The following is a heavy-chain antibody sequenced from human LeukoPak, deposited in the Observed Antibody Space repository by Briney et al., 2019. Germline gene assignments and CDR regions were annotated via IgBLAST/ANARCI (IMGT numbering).Heavy chain of an antibody. V-gene: IGHV3-74*01. J-gene: IGHJ4*02. CDR3: ARAGTSGYSLGHDY. CDR1: GFTFRTYW. D-gene: IGHD5-18*01. Sequence: GSLRLSCAVSGFTFRTYWMHWVRQAPGKGLVWVSRINSDGSSTSYADAVRGRFTISRDNAKNTLFLQMNSLRAEDTAVYYCARAGTSGYSLGHDYWGQGTLVTVSS. CDR2: INSDGSST.